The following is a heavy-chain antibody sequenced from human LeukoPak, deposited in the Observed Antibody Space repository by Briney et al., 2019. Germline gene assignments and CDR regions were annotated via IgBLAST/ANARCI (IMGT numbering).Heavy chain of an antibody. CDR1: GYTFTSYD. CDR2: MNPNSGNT. D-gene: IGHD6-13*01. Sequence: ASVKVSCKASGYTFTSYDINWVRQATGQGLEWMGWMNPNSGNTGYAQKFQGRVTMTRNTSISTAYMELSSLRSEDTAVYYCARGSSWYYYYYYMDVWGKGTTVTISS. V-gene: IGHV1-8*01. J-gene: IGHJ6*03. CDR3: ARGSSWYYYYYYMDV.